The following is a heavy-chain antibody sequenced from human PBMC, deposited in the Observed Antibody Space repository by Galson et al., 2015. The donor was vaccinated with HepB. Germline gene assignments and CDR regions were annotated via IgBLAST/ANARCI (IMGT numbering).Heavy chain of an antibody. CDR2: ISSSSSTI. J-gene: IGHJ3*02. D-gene: IGHD5-12*01. V-gene: IGHV3-48*04. CDR1: GFTFSSYS. Sequence: SLRLSCAASGFTFSSYSMNWVRQAPGKGLEWVSYISSSSSTIYYADSVKGRFTISRDNAKNSLYLQMNSLRAEDTAVYYCASGSGYALDAFDIWGQGTMVTVSS. CDR3: ASGSGYALDAFDI.